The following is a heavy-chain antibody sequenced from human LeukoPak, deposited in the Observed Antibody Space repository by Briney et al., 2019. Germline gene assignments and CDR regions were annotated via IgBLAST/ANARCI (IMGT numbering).Heavy chain of an antibody. V-gene: IGHV4-61*01. J-gene: IGHJ4*02. CDR1: GYSISSGYY. Sequence: SETLSLTCTVSGYSISSGYYWSWIRQPPGKGLEWIGYIYYSGSTNYNPSLKSRVTISVDTSKNQLSLRLSSVTAADTAVYYCARVTGYMTEDYFDYWGQGTLVTVSS. CDR2: IYYSGST. D-gene: IGHD6-13*01. CDR3: ARVTGYMTEDYFDY.